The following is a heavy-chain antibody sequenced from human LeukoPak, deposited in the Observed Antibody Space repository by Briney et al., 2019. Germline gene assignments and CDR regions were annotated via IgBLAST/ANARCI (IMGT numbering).Heavy chain of an antibody. D-gene: IGHD1-26*01. Sequence: PSETLSLTCTVSGGSISSYYWSWIRQPPGKGLEWIGYIYYSGSTNYNPSLKSRVTISVDTSKNQFSLKLSPVTAADTAVYYCARDRRVGATAGYYYYGMDVWGQGTTVTVSS. CDR3: ARDRRVGATAGYYYYGMDV. CDR1: GGSISSYY. V-gene: IGHV4-59*12. J-gene: IGHJ6*02. CDR2: IYYSGST.